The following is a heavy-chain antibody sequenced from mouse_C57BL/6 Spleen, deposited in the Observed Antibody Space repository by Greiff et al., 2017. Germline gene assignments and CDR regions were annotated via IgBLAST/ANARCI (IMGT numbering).Heavy chain of an antibody. CDR3: ARDRDYGSSYAWFAY. J-gene: IGHJ3*01. Sequence: EVQLQQSGAELVKPGASVKLSCTASGFNITDYYMHWVKQRTEQGLEWIGRIDPEDGETKYAPKFQGKGTITADTSSNTAYLQLSSLTSEDTAVYYCARDRDYGSSYAWFAYWGQGTLVTVSA. CDR2: IDPEDGET. D-gene: IGHD1-1*01. V-gene: IGHV14-2*01. CDR1: GFNITDYY.